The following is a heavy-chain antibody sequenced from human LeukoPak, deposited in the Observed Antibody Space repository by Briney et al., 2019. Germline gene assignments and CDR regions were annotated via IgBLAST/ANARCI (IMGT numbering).Heavy chain of an antibody. CDR1: GGSISSGDYY. V-gene: IGHV4-30-4*01. CDR3: ARARVKYCSSTSCYSNAFDI. D-gene: IGHD2-2*01. J-gene: IGHJ3*02. CDR2: IYYSGST. Sequence: SETLSLTCTVSGGSISSGDYYWSWIRQPPGKGLEWIGYIYYSGSTYYNPSLKSRVTISVDTSKNQFSLKLSSVTAADTAVYYCARARVKYCSSTSCYSNAFDIWGQGTMVTVSS.